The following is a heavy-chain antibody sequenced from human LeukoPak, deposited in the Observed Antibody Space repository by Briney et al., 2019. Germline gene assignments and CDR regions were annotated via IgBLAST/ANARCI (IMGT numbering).Heavy chain of an antibody. V-gene: IGHV1-2*02. D-gene: IGHD1-20*01. CDR1: GYTFTGYY. J-gene: IGHJ4*02. CDR3: AREYNWNEN. Sequence: ASVKVSCKASGYTFTGYYMHWVRQAPGQGLEWMGCINPNSGGTNYAQKVQGRGTMTRDTSITQAYMELSSLRSDDTAVYYCAREYNWNENWGQGTLVTVSS. CDR2: INPNSGGT.